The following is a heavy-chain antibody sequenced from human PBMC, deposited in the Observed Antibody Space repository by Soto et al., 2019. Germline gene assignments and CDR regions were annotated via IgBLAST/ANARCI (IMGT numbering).Heavy chain of an antibody. Sequence: ASVKVSCKASGYDFTSYAFHWMRQAPGRGLEWMGWISTGTGDTKFLQTLQGRVAITRDTSARTAYMELTSLSSEDTAVYYCARDLFVGFWSGGYWGQGTLVTVSS. V-gene: IGHV1-3*04. D-gene: IGHD3-3*01. CDR1: GYDFTSYA. CDR2: ISTGTGDT. J-gene: IGHJ4*02. CDR3: ARDLFVGFWSGGY.